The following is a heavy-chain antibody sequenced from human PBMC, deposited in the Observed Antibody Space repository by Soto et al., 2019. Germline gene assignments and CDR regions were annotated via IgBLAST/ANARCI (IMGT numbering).Heavy chain of an antibody. D-gene: IGHD2-15*01. CDR2: ISGSGGST. J-gene: IGHJ2*01. CDR1: GFTFSSYA. CDR3: AKDWHCSGGSCYSSLYPNWYFDH. V-gene: IGHV3-23*01. Sequence: EVQLLESGGGLVQPGGSLRLSCAASGFTFSSYAMSWVRQAPGKGLEWVSAISGSGGSTYYADSVKGRFTISRDNSKNTLYLQMNSRRGEDTAVYYCAKDWHCSGGSCYSSLYPNWYFDHWGRGTLVTVSS.